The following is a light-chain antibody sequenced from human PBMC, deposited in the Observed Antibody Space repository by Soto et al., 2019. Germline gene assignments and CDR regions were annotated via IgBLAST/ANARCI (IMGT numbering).Light chain of an antibody. V-gene: IGKV1-39*01. CDR2: AAS. Sequence: DIQMTQSPSSLSASVGDRVTITCRASQSISNYLNWYQQKPGKAPKLLIYAASSLQSGVPSTFSGSGSGTAITLTITTLQPEELATDYCQQNYSPPSTFGQGTKVDIK. CDR1: QSISNY. CDR3: QQNYSPPST. J-gene: IGKJ1*01.